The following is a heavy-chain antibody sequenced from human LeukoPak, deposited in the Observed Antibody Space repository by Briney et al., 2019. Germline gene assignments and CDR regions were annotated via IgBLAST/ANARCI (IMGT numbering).Heavy chain of an antibody. Sequence: PSQTLSLTCAVYGGSFNNYYWTWIRQPPGKGLEWIGEIYHSGSTNYNPSLKSRVTISVDKSKNQFSLKLSSVTAADTAVYYCARRRFGYYDSSGYYYVYQKPQPFDYWGQGTLVTVSS. D-gene: IGHD3-22*01. J-gene: IGHJ4*02. CDR2: IYHSGST. CDR1: GGSFNNYY. CDR3: ARRRFGYYDSSGYYYVYQKPQPFDY. V-gene: IGHV4-34*01.